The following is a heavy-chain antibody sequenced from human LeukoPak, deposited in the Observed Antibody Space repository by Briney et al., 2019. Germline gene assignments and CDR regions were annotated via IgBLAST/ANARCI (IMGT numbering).Heavy chain of an antibody. CDR1: GFTFSNYA. J-gene: IGHJ4*02. V-gene: IGHV3-23*01. CDR2: ISGSGGST. D-gene: IGHD6-13*01. CDR3: AKDQVIAAAGTRKPIDY. Sequence: GGSLRLSCAASGFTFSNYAMSWVRQAPGKGLEWVSAISGSGGSTYYADSVKGRFTISRDNSKNTLYLQMNSLRAEDTAVYYCAKDQVIAAAGTRKPIDYWGQGTLVTVSS.